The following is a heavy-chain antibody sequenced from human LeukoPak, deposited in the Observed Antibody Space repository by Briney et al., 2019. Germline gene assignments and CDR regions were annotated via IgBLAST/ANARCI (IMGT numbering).Heavy chain of an antibody. J-gene: IGHJ6*02. CDR1: GFTFSSYG. D-gene: IGHD3-9*01. Sequence: GRSLRLSCAASGFTFSSYGMHWVRQAPGKGLEWVAVIWYDGSNKYYADSVKGRFTISRDISKNTLYLQMNSLRAEDTAVYYCASSSLRYFDWFPYGMDVWGQGTTVTVSS. V-gene: IGHV3-33*01. CDR3: ASSSLRYFDWFPYGMDV. CDR2: IWYDGSNK.